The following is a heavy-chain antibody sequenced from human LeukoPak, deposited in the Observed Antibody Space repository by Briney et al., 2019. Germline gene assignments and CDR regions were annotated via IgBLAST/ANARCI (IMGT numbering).Heavy chain of an antibody. CDR1: GGSISSGGYS. CDR3: ASTTTVPTFFDY. V-gene: IGHV4-30-2*05. Sequence: SETLSLTCAVSGGSISSGGYSWSWIRQPPGKGLEWIGYIYHSGSTYYNPSLKSRVTISVDTSKNQFSLKLSSVTAADTAVYYCASTTTVPTFFDYWGQGTLVTVSS. J-gene: IGHJ4*02. CDR2: IYHSGST. D-gene: IGHD4/OR15-4a*01.